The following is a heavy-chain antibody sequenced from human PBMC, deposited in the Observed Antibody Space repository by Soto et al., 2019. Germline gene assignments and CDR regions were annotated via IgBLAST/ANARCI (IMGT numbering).Heavy chain of an antibody. Sequence: SVKVSCKASGGTFSSYAISWVRQAPGQGLEWMGGIIPIFGTANYAQKFQGRVTITRDTSTGTVYMELTSLKSDDTAVYYCAREPNESFYFDYWGQGTQVTVSS. CDR2: IIPIFGTA. V-gene: IGHV1-69*05. CDR3: AREPNESFYFDY. J-gene: IGHJ4*02. CDR1: GGTFSSYA.